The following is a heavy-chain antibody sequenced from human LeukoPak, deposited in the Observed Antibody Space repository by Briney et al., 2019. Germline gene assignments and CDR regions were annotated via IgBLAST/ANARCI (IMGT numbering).Heavy chain of an antibody. D-gene: IGHD2-15*01. CDR1: GFTLISYS. CDR3: AKHGLPLVVISAPLDY. CDR2: IRYDGSNK. V-gene: IGHV3-30*02. Sequence: PGGSLRLSCAASGFTLISYSIHWVRQAPGKGLEWGAFIRYDGSNKYYADSVKGRFTIPRDHSKNTVYLQMNSLRAEDTAVYYCAKHGLPLVVISAPLDYWGQGTLVTVAS. J-gene: IGHJ4*02.